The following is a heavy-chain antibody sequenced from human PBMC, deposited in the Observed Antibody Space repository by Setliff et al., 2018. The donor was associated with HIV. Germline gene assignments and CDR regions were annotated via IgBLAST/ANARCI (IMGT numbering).Heavy chain of an antibody. Sequence: SQTLSLTCAISGDSVSSNTAAWNWIRQSPSRGLEWLGRTYYRSKWSNDYAVSVKSRITISPDTSRNQFSLQLTSVTAADTAVYYCARRSIVGVTRGYYYYALDVWGQGTTVTVSS. D-gene: IGHD1-26*01. CDR3: ARRSIVGVTRGYYYYALDV. V-gene: IGHV6-1*01. J-gene: IGHJ6*02. CDR1: GDSVSSNTAA. CDR2: TYYRSKWSN.